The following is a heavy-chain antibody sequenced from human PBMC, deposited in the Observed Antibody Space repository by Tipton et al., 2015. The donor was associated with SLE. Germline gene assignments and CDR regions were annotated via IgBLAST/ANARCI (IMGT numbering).Heavy chain of an antibody. CDR3: ARAKYQLAPFDY. CDR2: IYPGDSDT. J-gene: IGHJ4*02. V-gene: IGHV5-51*03. CDR1: GFDFAKYW. D-gene: IGHD2-2*01. Sequence: QSGAEVKKPGDSLMISCQASGFDFAKYWIGWVRQMPGKGLEWMGIIYPGDSDTRYSPSFQGQVTISADKSISTAYLQWSSLKASDTAMYYCARAKYQLAPFDYWGQGTLVTVSS.